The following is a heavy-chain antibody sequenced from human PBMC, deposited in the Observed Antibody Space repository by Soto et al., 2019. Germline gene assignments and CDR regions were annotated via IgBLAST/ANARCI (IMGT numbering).Heavy chain of an antibody. CDR1: GYIFTSYD. J-gene: IGHJ1*01. CDR3: ARSPRNYYALGSYSYFRH. V-gene: IGHV1-8*01. D-gene: IGHD3-10*01. CDR2: MNPNNGNT. Sequence: QVQLVQSGAEVKKPGASVKVSCKASGYIFTSYDISWVRQATGQGLEWMGWMNPNNGNTDYAPKFQGRVTMTMNTSIGTAYMELSSLRSEDTAVYYCARSPRNYYALGSYSYFRHWGQGTLVTVSS.